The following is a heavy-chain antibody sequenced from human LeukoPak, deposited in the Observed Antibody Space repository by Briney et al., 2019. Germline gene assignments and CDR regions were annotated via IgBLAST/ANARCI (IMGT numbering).Heavy chain of an antibody. CDR3: ARIIVGATGIDY. CDR1: GFTFSTYW. J-gene: IGHJ4*02. Sequence: GGSLRLSCAVSGFTFSTYWMHWVRQAPGEGLVWVSRINTDGSLINYADSVKGRFTMSRDNSKNTLYLQMSSLRAEDTAVYYCARIIVGATGIDYWGQGTLDTVSS. D-gene: IGHD1-26*01. CDR2: INTDGSLI. V-gene: IGHV3-74*01.